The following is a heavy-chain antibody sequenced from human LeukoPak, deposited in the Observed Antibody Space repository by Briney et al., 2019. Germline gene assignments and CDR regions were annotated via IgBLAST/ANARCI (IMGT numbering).Heavy chain of an antibody. D-gene: IGHD3-22*01. Sequence: SQTLSLTCVISGDSVSSNSAAWNWIRQSPSRGLEWLGRTYYRSKWYNDYAVSVKSRITINPDTSKNQFSLQLNSVTPEDTAVYYCAREYYYDSSGYYFYYGMDVWGQGTTVTVSS. CDR1: GDSVSSNSAA. V-gene: IGHV6-1*01. CDR3: AREYYYDSSGYYFYYGMDV. J-gene: IGHJ6*02. CDR2: TYYRSKWYN.